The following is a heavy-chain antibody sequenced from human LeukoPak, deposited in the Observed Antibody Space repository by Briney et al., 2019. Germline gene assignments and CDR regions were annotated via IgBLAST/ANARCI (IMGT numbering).Heavy chain of an antibody. CDR2: IWNDGSYK. CDR1: GFTFTTYG. CDR3: ARDLWQQMIQGYDY. Sequence: GGSLRLSCAASGFTFTTYGMHWVRQAPGKGLEWVAVIWNDGSYKHYADSVKGRFTISRDDSKNTIHLQMNSLRAEDTAVYYCARDLWQQMIQGYDYWGQGTLVTVSS. V-gene: IGHV3-33*01. J-gene: IGHJ4*02. D-gene: IGHD6-13*01.